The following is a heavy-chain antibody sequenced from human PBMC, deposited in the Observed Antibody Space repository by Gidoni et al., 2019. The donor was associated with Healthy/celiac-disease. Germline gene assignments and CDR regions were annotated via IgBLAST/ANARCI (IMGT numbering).Heavy chain of an antibody. Sequence: QVQLVESGGGVVQPGRSLRLSCAASGFTFSSYGMHWVRQAPGKGLEWVAVISYDGSNKYYADSVKGRFTISRDNSKNTLYLQMNSLRAEDTAVYYCAKAPRIAVVWDAFDIWGQGTMVTVSS. CDR2: ISYDGSNK. V-gene: IGHV3-30*18. CDR1: GFTFSSYG. J-gene: IGHJ3*02. CDR3: AKAPRIAVVWDAFDI. D-gene: IGHD6-19*01.